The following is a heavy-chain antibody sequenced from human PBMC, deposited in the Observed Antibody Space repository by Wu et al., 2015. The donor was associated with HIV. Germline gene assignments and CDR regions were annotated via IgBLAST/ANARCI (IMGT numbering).Heavy chain of an antibody. CDR2: IIPIFGTA. CDR3: ARDEENYYDSSGYYGYYGMDV. CDR1: GGTFSSYA. V-gene: IGHV1-69*05. Sequence: QVQLVQSGAEVKKPGSSVKVSCKASGGTFSSYAISWVRQAPGQGLEWMGGIIPIFGTANYAQKFQGRVTITTDESTSTAYMELSSLRSEDTAVYYCARDEENYYDSSGYYGYYGMDVWGQGTTVTVSS. D-gene: IGHD3-22*01. J-gene: IGHJ6*02.